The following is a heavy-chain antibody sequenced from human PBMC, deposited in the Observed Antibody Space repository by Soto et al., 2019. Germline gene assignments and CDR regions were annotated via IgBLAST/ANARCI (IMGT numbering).Heavy chain of an antibody. D-gene: IGHD1-26*01. CDR2: INHSGNT. CDR3: ARHHVRGRTIAGAAEF. J-gene: IGHJ4*02. Sequence: QVQLQESGPGLVQPSETLSLTCAVYGKSLSGYYWSWIRQPPGKALEWIGEINHSGNTNYNPSLKSRVTISVDTSKNQLFLNLSSVTAADTAMYYCARHHVRGRTIAGAAEFWGQGTLVTVSS. V-gene: IGHV4-34*01. CDR1: GKSLSGYY.